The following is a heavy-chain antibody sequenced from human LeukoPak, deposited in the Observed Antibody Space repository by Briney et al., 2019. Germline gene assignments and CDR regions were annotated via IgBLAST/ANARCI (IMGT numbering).Heavy chain of an antibody. CDR3: ARDLTMVRGVMNWFDP. J-gene: IGHJ5*02. Sequence: SETLSLTCAVYGGSFSGYYWSWIRQPPGKGLEWIGEINHSGSTNYNLSLKSRVTISVDTSKNQFSLKLSSVTAADTAVYYCARDLTMVRGVMNWFDPWGQGTLVTVSS. D-gene: IGHD3-10*01. CDR2: INHSGST. V-gene: IGHV4-34*01. CDR1: GGSFSGYY.